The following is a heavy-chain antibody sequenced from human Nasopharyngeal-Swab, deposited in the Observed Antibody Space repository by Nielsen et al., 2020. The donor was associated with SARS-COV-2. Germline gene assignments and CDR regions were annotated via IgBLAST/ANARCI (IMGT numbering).Heavy chain of an antibody. D-gene: IGHD2-2*01. CDR1: GYTFNNYY. J-gene: IGHJ6*02. V-gene: IGHV1-46*02. Sequence: ASVKVSCKASGYTFNNYYIHWVRQAPGKGIEWMGLINPGSGGTTYAQKFQGRVTMTRDTSTSTAFMDLSSLRSEDTAVYYCARRGRCSGSTCDMDVWGQGTTVTVSS. CDR2: INPGSGGT. CDR3: ARRGRCSGSTCDMDV.